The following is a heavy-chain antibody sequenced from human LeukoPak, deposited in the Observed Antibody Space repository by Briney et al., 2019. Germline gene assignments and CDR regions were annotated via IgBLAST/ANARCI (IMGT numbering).Heavy chain of an antibody. CDR2: IIPIFGTA. CDR1: GYTFTSYG. J-gene: IGHJ4*02. V-gene: IGHV1-69*13. CDR3: ARDPGYYDSSGYYSPHLDY. D-gene: IGHD3-22*01. Sequence: AASVSVSCKASGYTFTSYGISWVRQAPGQGPEWMGGIIPIFGTANYAQKFQGRVTITADESTSTAYMELSSLRSEDTAVYYCARDPGYYDSSGYYSPHLDYWGQGTLVTVSS.